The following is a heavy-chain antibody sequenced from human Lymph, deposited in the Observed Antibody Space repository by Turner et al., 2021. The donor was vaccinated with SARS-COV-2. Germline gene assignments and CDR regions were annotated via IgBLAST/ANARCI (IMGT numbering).Heavy chain of an antibody. CDR2: IIPILAIA. CDR3: ARDSPYCSSTSCYDP. D-gene: IGHD2-2*01. CDR1: GGTFSSYA. V-gene: IGHV1-69*10. J-gene: IGHJ5*02. Sequence: QVQLVQSGAEVKKPGSSVKVSCKASGGTFSSYAITWGRQAPGQGLEWMGGIIPILAIANCAQKFQGRVTITADKSTSTAYMELSSLRSEDTAVYYCARDSPYCSSTSCYDPWGQGTLVTVSS.